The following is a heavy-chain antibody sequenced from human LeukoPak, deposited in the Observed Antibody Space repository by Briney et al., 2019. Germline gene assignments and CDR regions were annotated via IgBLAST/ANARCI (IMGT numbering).Heavy chain of an antibody. CDR1: GGSISSYY. J-gene: IGHJ4*02. V-gene: IGHV4-59*08. D-gene: IGHD3-9*01. CDR3: ALRYLDRDY. CDR2: IYNSGST. Sequence: PSETLSLTCTVSGGSISSYYWSWIRQPPGKGLEWIGYIYNSGSTNYNPSLKSRVTMSGDTSKNQFSPKLSSVTAADTAVYYCALRYLDRDYWGQGTLVTVSS.